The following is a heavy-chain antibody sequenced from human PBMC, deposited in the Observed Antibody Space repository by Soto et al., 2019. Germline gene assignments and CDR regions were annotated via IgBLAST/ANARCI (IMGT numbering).Heavy chain of an antibody. J-gene: IGHJ6*02. V-gene: IGHV6-1*01. CDR3: ARGYSSSWREDNHYYYYYGMDV. CDR1: GDSVSSNSAA. CDR2: TYYRSKWYN. D-gene: IGHD6-13*01. Sequence: PSQTLSLTCAISGDSVSSNSAAWNWIRQSPSRGLEWLGRTYYRSKWYNDYAVSVKSRITINPDTSKNQFSLQLNSVTPEDTAVYYCARGYSSSWREDNHYYYYYGMDVWGQGTTVTVSS.